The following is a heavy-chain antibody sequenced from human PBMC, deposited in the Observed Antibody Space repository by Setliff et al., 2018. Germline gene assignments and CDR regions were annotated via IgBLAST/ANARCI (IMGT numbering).Heavy chain of an antibody. D-gene: IGHD6-13*01. Sequence: SETLSLTCAVSGYSISSGYYWGWIRQSPGKGLEWIGSIYHSGSTYYNPSLKSRVTISVDTSKNQFSLKLSSVTAADTAVYYCASTIAAAGTAADYWGQGTLVTISS. CDR3: ASTIAAAGTAADY. J-gene: IGHJ4*02. V-gene: IGHV4-38-2*01. CDR1: GYSISSGYY. CDR2: IYHSGST.